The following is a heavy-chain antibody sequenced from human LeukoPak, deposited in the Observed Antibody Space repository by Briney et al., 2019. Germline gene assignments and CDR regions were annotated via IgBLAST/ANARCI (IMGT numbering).Heavy chain of an antibody. CDR3: ASVVAAGTGLDY. D-gene: IGHD6-13*01. CDR1: GGSISSYY. CDR2: IYYSGST. V-gene: IGHV4-59*01. J-gene: IGHJ4*02. Sequence: SETLSLTCTVSGGSISSYYWSWIRQPPGKGLEWIGYIYYSGSTNYNPSLKSRVTISVDTSKSQFSLKLSSVTAADTAVYYCASVVAAGTGLDYWGQGTLVTVSS.